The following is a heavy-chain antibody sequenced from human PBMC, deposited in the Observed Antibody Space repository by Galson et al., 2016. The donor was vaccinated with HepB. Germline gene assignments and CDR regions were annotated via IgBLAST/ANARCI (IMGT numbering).Heavy chain of an antibody. CDR2: ISYDGSNN. D-gene: IGHD6-13*01. CDR3: ARVGTHIAAAPGDY. V-gene: IGHV3-30-3*01. Sequence: SLRLSCAASGFTFISYAMHWVRQAPGKGLEWVAVISYDGSNNYYADSVKGRFTISRDYSKNTLYLQMNSLRGEDTAVYYCARVGTHIAAAPGDYWGQGTLVTVSS. J-gene: IGHJ4*02. CDR1: GFTFISYA.